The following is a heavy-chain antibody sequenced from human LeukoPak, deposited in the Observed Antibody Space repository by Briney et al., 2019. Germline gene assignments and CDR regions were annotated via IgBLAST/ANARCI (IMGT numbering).Heavy chain of an antibody. J-gene: IGHJ4*02. CDR3: ARHAMDRGGFVFDY. D-gene: IGHD3-10*01. CDR1: GVSISSFY. Sequence: PSETLSLTCTVSGVSISSFYWSWIRQPPGKGLGWIAYVYYSGSTSYNPSLKSRVTISVDTSKNQFSLKLSSVTAADTAVYYCARHAMDRGGFVFDYWGQGTLVTVSS. V-gene: IGHV4-59*08. CDR2: VYYSGST.